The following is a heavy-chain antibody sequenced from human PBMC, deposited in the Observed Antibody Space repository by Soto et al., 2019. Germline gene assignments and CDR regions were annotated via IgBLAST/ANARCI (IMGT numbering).Heavy chain of an antibody. V-gene: IGHV3-30*18. D-gene: IGHD3-10*01. CDR2: ISYDGSDQ. CDR1: GFTFSSYG. J-gene: IGHJ4*02. Sequence: QVQLVASGGGVVQPGRSLRLSCAASGFTFSSYGMYWVRQAPGKGLEWVARISYDGSDQFYGDSVKGRFTISRDNSKNTLYLQMNSLRSEDTAVYYCAKDTGADYWGQGTVVTVSA. CDR3: AKDTGADY.